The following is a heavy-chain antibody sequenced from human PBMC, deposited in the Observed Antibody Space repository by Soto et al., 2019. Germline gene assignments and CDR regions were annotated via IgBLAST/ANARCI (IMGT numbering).Heavy chain of an antibody. CDR3: ASQIYDSSGYYYAY. CDR1: GGSISSSSYY. V-gene: IGHV4-39*01. CDR2: IYSLGNT. J-gene: IGHJ4*02. D-gene: IGHD3-22*01. Sequence: QMQLQESGPGLVKPSETLSLTCTVSGGSISSSSYYWGWIRQPPGQGLEWLGTIYSLGNTYYNPSLKSRVTISVDKSKSQLFLKLSSVTAPDTAVYYCASQIYDSSGYYYAYWGQGTLVTVSS.